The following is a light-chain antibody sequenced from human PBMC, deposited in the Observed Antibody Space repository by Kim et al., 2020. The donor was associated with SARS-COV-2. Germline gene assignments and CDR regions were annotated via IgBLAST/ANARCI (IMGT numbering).Light chain of an antibody. J-gene: IGKJ4*01. CDR3: QQYGSSPLS. V-gene: IGKV3-20*01. CDR2: GAS. Sequence: DIVLTQSPGPLSLSPGERATLSCRASQTVNNKYLTWYQQKPGQAPRLLIYGASSRATGTPDRFSGSGSGTDFTLTISRLEPEDFAVYYCQQYGSSPLSFGGGTKVDIK. CDR1: QTVNNKY.